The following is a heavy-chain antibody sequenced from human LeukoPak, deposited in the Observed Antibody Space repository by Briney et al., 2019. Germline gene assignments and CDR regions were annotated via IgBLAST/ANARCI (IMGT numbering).Heavy chain of an antibody. CDR2: IYHSGST. J-gene: IGHJ4*02. D-gene: IGHD6-13*01. CDR1: GYSISSGYY. V-gene: IGHV4-38-2*02. CDR3: ARGYPGIAAAGYFDY. Sequence: PSETLSLTCTISGYSISSGYYWGWIRQPPGKGLEWIGSIYHSGSTYYSPSLKSRVTISVDTSKNQFSLKLSSVTAADTAVYYCARGYPGIAAAGYFDYWGQGTLVTVSS.